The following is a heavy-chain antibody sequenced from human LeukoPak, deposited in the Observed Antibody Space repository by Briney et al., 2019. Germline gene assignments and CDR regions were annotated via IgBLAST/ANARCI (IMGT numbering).Heavy chain of an antibody. CDR2: INPNSGGT. CDR1: GYTFTGYY. J-gene: IGHJ4*02. Sequence: ASVKVSCKASGYTFTGYYMHWVRQAPGQGLEWMGWINPNSGGTNYAQKFRGRVTMTRDTSISTAYMELSRLRSDDTAVYYCARDRPYSSSSFSFDYWGQGTLVTVSS. V-gene: IGHV1-2*02. CDR3: ARDRPYSSSSFSFDY. D-gene: IGHD6-6*01.